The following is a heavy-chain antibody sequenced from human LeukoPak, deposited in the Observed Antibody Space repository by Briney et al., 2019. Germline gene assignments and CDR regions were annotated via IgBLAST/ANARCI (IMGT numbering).Heavy chain of an antibody. CDR2: TYSRGRT. CDR1: GVAIDTFY. CDR3: ARLRPSSFDRYYYYYLDV. V-gene: IGHV4-4*09. D-gene: IGHD6-6*01. Sequence: SETLSLTCSVSGVAIDTFYWSWIRQSPGRGLERLAYTYSRGRTNYNPSLNSRATISVTTSKNQVSLTLTSVSAADTAVYYCARLRPSSFDRYYYYYLDVWGNGTTVTVSS. J-gene: IGHJ6*03.